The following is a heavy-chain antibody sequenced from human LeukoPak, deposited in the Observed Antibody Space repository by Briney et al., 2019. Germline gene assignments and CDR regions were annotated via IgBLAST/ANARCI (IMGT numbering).Heavy chain of an antibody. V-gene: IGHV4-39*07. Sequence: SETLSLTCTVYGGSISNNNYYWGWIRQPQGKGLEWIGGIYNSGSTYYNPSLKSRVTMSVDTSKNQFSLKLNSVTAADTAVYYCARPSGGTPFKRFDYWGEGTLVTVSS. J-gene: IGHJ4*02. CDR3: ARPSGGTPFKRFDY. CDR1: GGSISNNNYY. D-gene: IGHD1-14*01. CDR2: IYNSGST.